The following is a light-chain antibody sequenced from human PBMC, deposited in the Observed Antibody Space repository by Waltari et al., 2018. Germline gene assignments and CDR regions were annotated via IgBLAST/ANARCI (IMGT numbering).Light chain of an antibody. CDR3: QQYYSSPWT. CDR2: WAS. J-gene: IGKJ1*01. CDR1: QSVFYSPYNHNC. V-gene: IGKV4-1*01. Sequence: DIVMTQSPDSLAVSLGERATIKCKSSQSVFYSPYNHNCLAWYQQKPGHPPELLVYWASTRESGVPDRFSGSGSGTDFTLTISSLQAEDVAFYYCQQYYSSPWTFGQGTKVEVK.